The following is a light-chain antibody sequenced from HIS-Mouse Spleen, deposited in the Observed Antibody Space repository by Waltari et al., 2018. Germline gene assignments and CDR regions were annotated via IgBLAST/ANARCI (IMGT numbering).Light chain of an antibody. CDR1: SGSIASNY. V-gene: IGLV6-57*02. CDR3: QSYDSSNWV. Sequence: NFMLTQPHSVSESPGKTVTISCTGSSGSIASNYVQRYQQRPGSAPTPVIYEDNQRPSGVPDRFSGSIDSSSNSASLTISGLKTEDEADYYCQSYDSSNWVFGGGTKLTVL. J-gene: IGLJ3*02. CDR2: EDN.